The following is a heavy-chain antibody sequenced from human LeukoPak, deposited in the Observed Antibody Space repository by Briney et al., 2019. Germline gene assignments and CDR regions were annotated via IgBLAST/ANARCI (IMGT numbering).Heavy chain of an antibody. D-gene: IGHD6-19*01. CDR1: GFTFSSYS. CDR3: AKDARRTFGLSSGLYRGSYYFDY. CDR2: ISSSSSYI. V-gene: IGHV3-21*01. J-gene: IGHJ4*02. Sequence: GGSLRLSCAASGFTFSSYSMNWVRQAPGKGLEWVSSISSSSSYIYYADSVKSRFTISRDNAKNSLYLQMNSLRAEDTAVYYCAKDARRTFGLSSGLYRGSYYFDYWGQGTLVTVSS.